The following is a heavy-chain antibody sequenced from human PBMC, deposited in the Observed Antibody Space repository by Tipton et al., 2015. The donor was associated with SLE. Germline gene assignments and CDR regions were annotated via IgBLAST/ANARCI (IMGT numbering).Heavy chain of an antibody. Sequence: TLSLTCTVSGASISSYYWSWIRQPPGKGLEWIGNIDYGGSTYYNPSLKSRVSISIDTSKNQFSLRLTSVTAADTAIYYCARRGGGYHRTTDYWGQRTLVTVSS. D-gene: IGHD3-10*01. CDR2: IDYGGST. J-gene: IGHJ4*02. CDR1: GASISSYY. V-gene: IGHV4-59*12. CDR3: ARRGGGYHRTTDY.